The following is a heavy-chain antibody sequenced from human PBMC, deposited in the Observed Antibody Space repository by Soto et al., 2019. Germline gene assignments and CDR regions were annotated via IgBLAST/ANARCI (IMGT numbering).Heavy chain of an antibody. D-gene: IGHD4-17*01. J-gene: IGHJ4*02. CDR3: ARVRISTVSTTYYFDY. CDR1: GGSISSYY. V-gene: IGHV4-59*01. CDR2: IYDDGNT. Sequence: SETLSLTCTVSGGSISSYYWSWIRQSPGKGLEWIGYIYDDGNTNYNPSLKSRVTMSVDMSTNQFSLMLSSVTAADTAVYYCARVRISTVSTTYYFDYWGQGTLVTVS.